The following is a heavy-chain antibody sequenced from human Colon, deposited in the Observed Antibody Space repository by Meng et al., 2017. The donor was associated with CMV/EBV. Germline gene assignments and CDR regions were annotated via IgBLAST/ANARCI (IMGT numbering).Heavy chain of an antibody. CDR3: AKMPYVAALPYYYYGMDV. CDR2: IYYSGST. Sequence: SETLSLTCTVSGGSISSSSYYWGWIRQPPGKGLEWIGSIYYSGSTSYNPSLKSRVTISVDTSKNQFSLTLSSVTAADTAVYYCAKMPYVAALPYYYYGMDVWGQGTTVTVSS. J-gene: IGHJ6*02. V-gene: IGHV4-39*07. D-gene: IGHD2-15*01. CDR1: GGSISSSSYY.